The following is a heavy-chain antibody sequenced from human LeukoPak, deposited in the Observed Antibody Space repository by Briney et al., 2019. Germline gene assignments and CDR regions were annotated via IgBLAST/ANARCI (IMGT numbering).Heavy chain of an antibody. D-gene: IGHD5-24*01. J-gene: IGHJ4*02. V-gene: IGHV4-30-4*08. CDR3: ARERRDGYINFDY. CDR2: IYYSGST. CDR1: GGSISSGDYY. Sequence: KPSETLSLTCTVSGGSISSGDYYWSWIRQPPGKGLEWIGYIYYSGSTYYNPSLKSRVTISVDTSKNQFSLKLSSVTAADTAVYYCARERRDGYINFDYWGQGTLVTVSS.